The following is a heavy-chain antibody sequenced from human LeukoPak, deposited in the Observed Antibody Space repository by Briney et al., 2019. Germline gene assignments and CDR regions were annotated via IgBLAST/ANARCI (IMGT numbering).Heavy chain of an antibody. CDR1: GLTFSSYI. CDR2: MGSSGTKG. J-gene: IGHJ3*01. D-gene: IGHD1-26*01. Sequence: GGSLRLSGAGSGLTFSSYIMNWVRQAPGKGLEWVSSMGSSGTKGYYADSVKGRFIISRDNAKNSLFLQMNSLRAEDSALYYCVRELGAPAAGAFDLWGQGTLVTVSS. V-gene: IGHV3-21*01. CDR3: VRELGAPAAGAFDL.